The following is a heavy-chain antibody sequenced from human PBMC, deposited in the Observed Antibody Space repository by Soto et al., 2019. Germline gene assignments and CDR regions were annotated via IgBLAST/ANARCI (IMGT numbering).Heavy chain of an antibody. Sequence: PGGSLRLSCAASGFTFSNAWMSWVRQAPGKGLEWVGRIKSKTDGGTTDYAAPVKGRFTISRDDSKNTLYLQMNSLKTEDTAVYYCTTALDYDFWSGSSTDAFDIWGQGTMVTVSS. J-gene: IGHJ3*02. V-gene: IGHV3-15*01. D-gene: IGHD3-3*01. CDR1: GFTFSNAW. CDR3: TTALDYDFWSGSSTDAFDI. CDR2: IKSKTDGGTT.